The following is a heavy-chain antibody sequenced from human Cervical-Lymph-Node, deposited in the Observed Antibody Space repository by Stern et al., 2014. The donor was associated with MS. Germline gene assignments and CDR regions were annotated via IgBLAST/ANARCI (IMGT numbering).Heavy chain of an antibody. CDR2: FYTDGST. Sequence: EVQLVESGGGLIQPGGSLRLSCAAPGFIVSKNYMSWVRQAPGKGLEWVSLFYTDGSTYYAGSVKGRFTISRDSSKNKLFLQMNSLRAEDTAMYYCARAIFGVNTAAMAPDAFDSWGQGTMVTVSS. CDR1: GFIVSKNY. CDR3: ARAIFGVNTAAMAPDAFDS. V-gene: IGHV3-53*01. J-gene: IGHJ3*01. D-gene: IGHD3-3*01.